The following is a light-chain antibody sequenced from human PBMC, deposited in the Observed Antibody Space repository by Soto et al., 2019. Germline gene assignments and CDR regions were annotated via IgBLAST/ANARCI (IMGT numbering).Light chain of an antibody. Sequence: QSVLTQSPSASGTPGQRVTISCSGSSSNIGSNYVYWYQQLPGTAPKLLIYRNNQRPSGVPDRFSGSKSGTSASLAISGLRSEDEAVYYCAAWDDSLSGWVFGGGTKLPVL. CDR2: RNN. CDR1: SSNIGSNY. V-gene: IGLV1-47*01. J-gene: IGLJ3*02. CDR3: AAWDDSLSGWV.